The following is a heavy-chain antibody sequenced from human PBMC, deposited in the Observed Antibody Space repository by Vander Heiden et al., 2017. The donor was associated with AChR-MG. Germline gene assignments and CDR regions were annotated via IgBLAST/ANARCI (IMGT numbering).Heavy chain of an antibody. CDR1: GFTFRDYA. Sequence: EVHLVESGGGLVQPGRSLRLSCAASGFTFRDYALSCFRQGPGKGLEWVGLIRSKTYGGTTEYAASVRGRITISRDDSKSIAYLEMNSLKTEDTAVYYCTRSTMTKPSFDYWGQGALVTVSS. J-gene: IGHJ4*02. CDR3: TRSTMTKPSFDY. V-gene: IGHV3-49*03. D-gene: IGHD4-17*01. CDR2: IRSKTYGGTT.